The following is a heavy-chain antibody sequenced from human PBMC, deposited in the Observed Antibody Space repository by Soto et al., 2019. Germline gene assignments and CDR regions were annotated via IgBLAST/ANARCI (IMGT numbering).Heavy chain of an antibody. CDR2: IWYDGSNK. Sequence: GGSLRLSCAASGFTFSRCGMHWVRQAPGKGLEWVAVIWYDGSNKYYADSVKGRFTISRDNSKNTLYLQMNSLRAEDTAVYYCARSSSNWGLEYWGQGTLVTVSS. CDR1: GFTFSRCG. J-gene: IGHJ4*01. V-gene: IGHV3-33*01. CDR3: ARSSSNWGLEY. D-gene: IGHD7-27*01.